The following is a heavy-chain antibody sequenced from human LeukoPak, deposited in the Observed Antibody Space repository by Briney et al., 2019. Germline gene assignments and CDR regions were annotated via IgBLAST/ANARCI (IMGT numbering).Heavy chain of an antibody. CDR3: ARGANYAFDI. J-gene: IGHJ3*02. Sequence: GGSLRLSCAASGVTFSSHWMYWVRQAPGKGLEWVANIKQDGSEKYYVDSVKGRFTISRDNAKNSLYLQMNSLRTEDTAVYYCARGANYAFDIWGQGTMVTVSS. V-gene: IGHV3-7*01. CDR1: GVTFSSHW. D-gene: IGHD5-24*01. CDR2: IKQDGSEK.